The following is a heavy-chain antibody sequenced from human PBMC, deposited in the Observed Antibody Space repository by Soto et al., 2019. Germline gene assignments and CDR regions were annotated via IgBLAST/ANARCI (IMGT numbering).Heavy chain of an antibody. CDR2: ISAHNGNT. V-gene: IGHV1-18*01. CDR3: ASSREGRSGRYFDY. CDR1: GYTFTSYG. D-gene: IGHD1-26*01. Sequence: QVQLVQSGAEVRKPGASVKVSCKASGYTFTSYGLTWVRQAPGQGLEWMGWISAHNGNTNYAQKLQRRATMNTETSTSTDDMELRSLSSDHTAVYYCASSREGRSGRYFDYWGQGTLVTVSS. J-gene: IGHJ4*02.